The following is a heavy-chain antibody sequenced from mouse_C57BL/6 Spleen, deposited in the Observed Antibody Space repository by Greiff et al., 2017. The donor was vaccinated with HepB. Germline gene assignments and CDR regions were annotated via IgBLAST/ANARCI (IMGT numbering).Heavy chain of an antibody. Sequence: VQLQQPGAELVKPGASVKLSCKASGYTFTSYWMHWVKQRPGQGLEWIGMIHPNSGSTNYNEKFKSKATLTVDKSSSTAYMQLSSLTSEDSAVYYCARSRDGYSYYFDYWGQGTTLTVSS. CDR3: ARSRDGYSYYFDY. J-gene: IGHJ2*01. CDR2: IHPNSGST. V-gene: IGHV1-64*01. D-gene: IGHD2-3*01. CDR1: GYTFTSYW.